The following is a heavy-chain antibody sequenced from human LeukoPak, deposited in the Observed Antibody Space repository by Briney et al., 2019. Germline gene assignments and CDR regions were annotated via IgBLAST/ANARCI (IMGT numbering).Heavy chain of an antibody. CDR1: GFTFGDYA. CDR2: IRNKTHDGTT. J-gene: IGHJ6*03. D-gene: IGHD4-17*01. CDR3: TTGLYGDYDPSLDYYYYMDV. V-gene: IGHV3-49*04. Sequence: GGSLRLSCTASGFTFGDYAMGWVRQAPGKGLEWVGFIRNKTHDGTTEYAASVKGRFTISRDDSKSIAYLQMNSLKTEDTAVYYCTTGLYGDYDPSLDYYYYMDVWGKGTTITTSS.